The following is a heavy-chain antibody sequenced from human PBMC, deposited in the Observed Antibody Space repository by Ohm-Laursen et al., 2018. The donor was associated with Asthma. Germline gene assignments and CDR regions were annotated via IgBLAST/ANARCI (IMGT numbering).Heavy chain of an antibody. CDR2: IYYSGST. CDR1: GGSISSGDYY. V-gene: IGHV4-30-4*01. D-gene: IGHD7-27*01. CDR3: ARHWGSPSGRNWFES. Sequence: TLSLTCTVSGGSISSGDYYWSWIRQPPGKGLEWIGYIYYSGSTYYNPSLKGRVTISVDTSKNQFSLKLSSVTAADTAVYFCARHWGSPSGRNWFESWGQGTLVTVSS. J-gene: IGHJ5*01.